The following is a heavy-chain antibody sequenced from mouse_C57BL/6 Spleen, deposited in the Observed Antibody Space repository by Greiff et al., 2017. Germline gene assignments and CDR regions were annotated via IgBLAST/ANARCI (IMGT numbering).Heavy chain of an antibody. CDR2: IYPESGGT. CDR1: GYAFTNYL. J-gene: IGHJ2*01. CDR3: ARSGYNYCSGY. D-gene: IGHD1-1*01. Sequence: VQLQQSGAELVRPGTSVKVSCKASGYAFTNYLIEWVKQRPGQGLEWIGVIYPESGGTHYNEKFKGKATLTADKSSSTAFMQLSSLTSEDSAVYFCARSGYNYCSGYWGQGTTLTVSS. V-gene: IGHV1-54*01.